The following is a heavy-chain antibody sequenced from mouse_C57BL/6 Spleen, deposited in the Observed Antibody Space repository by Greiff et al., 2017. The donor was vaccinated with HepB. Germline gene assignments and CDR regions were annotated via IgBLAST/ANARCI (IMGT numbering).Heavy chain of an antibody. Sequence: VQLVESGPGLVAPSQSLSITCTVSGFSLTSYAISWVRQPPGKGLEWLGVIWTGGGTNYNSALKSRLSTSKDNSKSQVFLKMNSLQTDDTSRYYCSRKRDSYYLQDYFYAMDYWGQGTSVTVSS. CDR2: IWTGGGT. V-gene: IGHV2-9-1*01. CDR1: GFSLTSYA. D-gene: IGHD2-12*01. J-gene: IGHJ4*01. CDR3: SRKRDSYYLQDYFYAMDY.